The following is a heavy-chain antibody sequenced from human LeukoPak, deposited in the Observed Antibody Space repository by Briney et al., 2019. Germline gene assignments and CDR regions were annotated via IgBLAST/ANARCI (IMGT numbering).Heavy chain of an antibody. CDR1: GGSFSGYY. V-gene: IGHV4-34*01. CDR2: VNHSGST. Sequence: SETLSLTCAVYGGSFSGYYWSWIRQPPGKGLEWIGEVNHSGSTNYNPSLKSRVTISVDTSKNQFSLKLSSVPAADTAVYYCASLRGPRYYYYYMDVWGKGTTVTVSS. CDR3: ASLRGPRYYYYYMDV. D-gene: IGHD3-10*01. J-gene: IGHJ6*03.